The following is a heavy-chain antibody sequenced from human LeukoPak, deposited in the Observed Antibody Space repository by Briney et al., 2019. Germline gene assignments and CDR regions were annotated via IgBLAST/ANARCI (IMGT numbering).Heavy chain of an antibody. CDR2: ISAYNGNT. CDR1: GYTFTSYG. CDR3: ARESVGATPRAFDI. D-gene: IGHD1-26*01. Sequence: ASVKVSCKSSGYTFTSYGIIWVRQAPGQGLEWMGWISAYNGNTNYAQKLQGRVTMTTDTSTSTAYMELRSLRSDDTAVYCCARESVGATPRAFDIWGQGTMVTVSS. V-gene: IGHV1-18*01. J-gene: IGHJ3*02.